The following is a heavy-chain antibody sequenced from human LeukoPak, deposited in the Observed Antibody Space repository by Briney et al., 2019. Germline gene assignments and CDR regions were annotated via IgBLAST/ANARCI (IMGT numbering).Heavy chain of an antibody. CDR1: GGSISSYY. J-gene: IGHJ4*02. CDR2: IFYSGST. Sequence: SETLSLTCTVSGGSISSYYWNWIRQPPGKGLEWIGYIFYSGSTNYNSSLKSRVTISVDTSNNQFSLKLSSVTAADTALYYCARGFYDSSGYSEPFDYWGRGTLVAVSS. D-gene: IGHD3-22*01. CDR3: ARGFYDSSGYSEPFDY. V-gene: IGHV4-59*08.